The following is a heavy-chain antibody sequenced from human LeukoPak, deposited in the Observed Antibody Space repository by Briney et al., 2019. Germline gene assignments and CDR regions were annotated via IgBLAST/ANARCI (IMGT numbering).Heavy chain of an antibody. CDR2: IYYTGST. D-gene: IGHD3-16*02. Sequence: SETLSLTCTVSGGSISSSSYYWAWIRQPPGKGLEWIGSIYYTGSTYYNPSLKSRVTISVDTSKNQFSLKLSSVTAADTAVYYCARGGGYDYVWGSYRYANDWFDPWGQGTLVTVSS. J-gene: IGHJ5*02. CDR3: ARGGGYDYVWGSYRYANDWFDP. CDR1: GGSISSSSYY. V-gene: IGHV4-39*07.